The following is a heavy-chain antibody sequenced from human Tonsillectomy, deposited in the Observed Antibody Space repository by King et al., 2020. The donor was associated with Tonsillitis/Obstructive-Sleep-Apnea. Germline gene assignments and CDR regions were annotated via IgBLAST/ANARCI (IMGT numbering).Heavy chain of an antibody. CDR1: GYTFTSYD. J-gene: IGHJ1*01. CDR2: SRPYDGDT. Sequence: QLVQSGAEVKKPGASVKVSCKASGYTFTSYDITWVRQAPGQGLEWMGWSRPYDGDTNYAQKLQGRVTMTSDTSTTTAYMELRSLSSDATAVYYCARDYYDSSGYYHGYFQHWGQGTLVTVSS. D-gene: IGHD3-22*01. CDR3: ARDYYDSSGYYHGYFQH. V-gene: IGHV1-18*01.